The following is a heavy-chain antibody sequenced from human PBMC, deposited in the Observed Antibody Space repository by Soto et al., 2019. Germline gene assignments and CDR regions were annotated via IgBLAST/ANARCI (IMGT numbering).Heavy chain of an antibody. J-gene: IGHJ2*01. Sequence: QVQLQESGPGLVKPSETLSLTCTVSGVSITPYFWSWIRQPAGKAPEWVGHIYASGRTTYNPSLNGRGTMFVSQTHVSLRLTAVTAAYTAVYYCARHFDVDPALDQDYFDPFARGALVTVS. CDR2: IYASGRT. CDR1: GVSITPYF. V-gene: IGHV4-4*07. CDR3: ARHFDVDPALDQDYFDP. D-gene: IGHD5-18*01.